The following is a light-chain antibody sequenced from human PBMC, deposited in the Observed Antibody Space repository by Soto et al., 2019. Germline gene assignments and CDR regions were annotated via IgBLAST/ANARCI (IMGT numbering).Light chain of an antibody. CDR2: DAS. J-gene: IGKJ4*01. CDR1: QIVSTY. V-gene: IGKV3-11*01. CDR3: QQRQQRSKWLT. Sequence: EVVLTQSPATLSLSPGERATLSGRPSQIVSTYLAWYQQRPGQAPRLLIYDASKRATGIPARFSGSGSGTDFTLTINSLEPEDFAVYYCQQRQQRSKWLTFGGGTKVEMK.